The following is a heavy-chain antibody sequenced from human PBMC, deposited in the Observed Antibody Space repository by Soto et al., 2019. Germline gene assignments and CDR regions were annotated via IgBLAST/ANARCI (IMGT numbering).Heavy chain of an antibody. J-gene: IGHJ6*02. V-gene: IGHV1-18*04. CDR1: GYTFTSYG. CDR2: ISAYNGNT. D-gene: IGHD6-13*01. CDR3: ARDQPYSSSWYNYYYGMDV. Sequence: ASVKVSCKASGYTFTSYGISWVRQAPGQGLEWMGWISAYNGNTNYAQKLQGRVTMTTDTSTSTAYMELRSLRSDDTAVYYCARDQPYSSSWYNYYYGMDVWGQGTTVTVSS.